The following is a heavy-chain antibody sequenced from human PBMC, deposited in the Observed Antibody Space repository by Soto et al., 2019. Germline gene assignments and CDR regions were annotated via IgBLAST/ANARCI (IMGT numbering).Heavy chain of an antibody. CDR1: SFTFSNAW. V-gene: IGHV3-15*07. CDR2: IKREYGGATT. CDR3: ATDSECSRTSCHDPNYSYGMDV. J-gene: IGHJ6*02. D-gene: IGHD2-2*01. Sequence: EVQLVESGGGLVKPGASLRLSCAASSFTFSNAWMTWVRQAPGTGLEWVGSIKREYGGATTDYVAPVSGRFINSRDDSRNVLYLQMNSLQTEDTAVYYWATDSECSRTSCHDPNYSYGMDVWGQGTRVTVSS.